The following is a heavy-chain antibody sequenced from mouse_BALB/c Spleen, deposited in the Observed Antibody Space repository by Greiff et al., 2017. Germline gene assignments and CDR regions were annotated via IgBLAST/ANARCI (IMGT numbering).Heavy chain of an antibody. CDR3: NAHDGGLD. J-gene: IGHJ2*01. D-gene: IGHD2-3*01. CDR1: GFNIKDYY. Sequence: EVKLQQSGAELVRSGASVKLSCTASGFNIKDYYMHWVKQRPEQGLEWIGWIDPENGDTEYAPKFQGKATITADTTSNTAYLQLSSLTSEDTAIYYCNAHDGGLDGGQGTLSQSPQ. V-gene: IGHV14-4*02. CDR2: IDPENGDT.